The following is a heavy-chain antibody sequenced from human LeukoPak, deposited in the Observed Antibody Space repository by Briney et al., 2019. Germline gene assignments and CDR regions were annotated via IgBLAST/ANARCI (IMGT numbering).Heavy chain of an antibody. J-gene: IGHJ3*02. V-gene: IGHV1-69*01. CDR2: IIPIFGTA. D-gene: IGHD6-19*01. Sequence: SVKVSCKASGGTFSSYAISWVRQAPGQGLEWMGGIIPIFGTANYAQKFQGRVTITADESTSTAYMELSSLRSEDTAVYYCARGEISSGWYGGAFDIWGQGTMVTVSS. CDR3: ARGEISSGWYGGAFDI. CDR1: GGTFSSYA.